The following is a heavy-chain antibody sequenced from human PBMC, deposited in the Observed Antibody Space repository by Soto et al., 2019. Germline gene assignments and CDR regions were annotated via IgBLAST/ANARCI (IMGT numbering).Heavy chain of an antibody. D-gene: IGHD2-2*01. CDR2: IYPGDSDT. J-gene: IGHJ4*02. V-gene: IGHV5-51*01. CDR1: GYSFTSYW. CDR3: ARVGIVVVPAAIDY. Sequence: PGESLKISCKGSGYSFTSYWIGWVRQMPGKGLEWMRIIYPGDSDTRYSPSYQGQVTISDDKSISSVYLQWSSLKASDTAMYYCARVGIVVVPAAIDYWGQGTLVTVSS.